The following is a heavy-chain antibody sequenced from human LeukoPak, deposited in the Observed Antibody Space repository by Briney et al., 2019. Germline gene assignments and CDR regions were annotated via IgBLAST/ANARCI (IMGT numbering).Heavy chain of an antibody. V-gene: IGHV4-39*02. CDR3: AREFDYEGVDP. CDR2: IYYSGST. Sequence: PSETLSLTCTVSGGSISSSSYYWGWIRQPPGKGLEWIGSIYYSGSTYYNPSLKSRVTISVDTSKNQFSLKLSSVTAADTAVYYCAREFDYEGVDPWGQGTLVTVSS. J-gene: IGHJ5*02. CDR1: GGSISSSSYY. D-gene: IGHD4-17*01.